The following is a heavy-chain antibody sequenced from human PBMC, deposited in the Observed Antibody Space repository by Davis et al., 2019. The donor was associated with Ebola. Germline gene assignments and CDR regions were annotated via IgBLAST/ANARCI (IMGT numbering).Heavy chain of an antibody. CDR2: IYYSGST. D-gene: IGHD3-3*01. J-gene: IGHJ4*02. Sequence: SWVRQPPGKGLEWIGYIYYSGSTYYNPSLKSRVTISVDTSKNQFPLKLSSVTAADTAVYYCASFPYYDFWSGYYPPFDYWGQGTLVTVSS. CDR3: ASFPYYDFWSGYYPPFDY. V-gene: IGHV4-30-4*08.